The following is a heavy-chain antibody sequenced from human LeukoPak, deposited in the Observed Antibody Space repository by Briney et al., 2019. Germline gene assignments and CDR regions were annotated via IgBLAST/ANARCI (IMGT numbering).Heavy chain of an antibody. J-gene: IGHJ3*02. CDR3: ARDYYDSSGYYSRSAFDI. D-gene: IGHD3-22*01. CDR2: IYYSGST. Sequence: PSETLSLTCTVSGGSISSSSYYWGWIRQPPGKGLEWIGSIYYSGSTYYNPSLKSRVTISVDTSKNQFSLKLSSVTAADTAVYYCARDYYDSSGYYSRSAFDIWGQGTMVTVSS. V-gene: IGHV4-39*07. CDR1: GGSISSSSYY.